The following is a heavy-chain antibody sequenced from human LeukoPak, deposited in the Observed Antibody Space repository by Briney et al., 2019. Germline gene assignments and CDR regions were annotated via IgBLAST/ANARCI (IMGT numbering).Heavy chain of an antibody. J-gene: IGHJ4*02. V-gene: IGHV4-39*01. D-gene: IGHD1-20*01. CDR1: GGSISSSSYY. CDR3: ARRLYNWNDYFDY. Sequence: PSETLSLTCTVSGGSISSSSYYWGWIRQPPGKGLEWIGSIYYSGSTYYNPSLKSRVTISVDTSKNQFSLKLSSVTAADTAVYYCARRLYNWNDYFDYWGQGTLVTVSS. CDR2: IYYSGST.